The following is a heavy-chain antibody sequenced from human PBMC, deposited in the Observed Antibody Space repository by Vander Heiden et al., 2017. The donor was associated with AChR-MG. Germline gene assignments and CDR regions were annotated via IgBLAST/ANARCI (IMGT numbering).Heavy chain of an antibody. CDR3: ARDSGLLGWLSHYCYYYGMDV. J-gene: IGHJ6*02. CDR2: ISRSSSYI. V-gene: IGHV3-21*01. Sequence: RARGKGLEGDSSISRSSSYIYYADSMKSRFTIAKDNAKNSLYLQMDSLRAEGTAVYYCARDSGLLGWLSHYCYYYGMDVWGQGTTVTVSS. D-gene: IGHD3-3*01.